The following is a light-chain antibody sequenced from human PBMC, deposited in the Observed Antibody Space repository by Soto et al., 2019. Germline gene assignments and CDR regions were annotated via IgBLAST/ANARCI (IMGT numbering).Light chain of an antibody. CDR1: QSISSY. V-gene: IGKV3-11*01. CDR2: DAS. J-gene: IGKJ1*01. Sequence: EIVLTQSPVTLSLSPGERATLSCRASQSISSYLGWYQQKPGQAPRLLIYDASSRASGIPARFSGSGSGTDFTLTISSLEPEDFAVYYCQQRSTWPRTFGQGTKVEIK. CDR3: QQRSTWPRT.